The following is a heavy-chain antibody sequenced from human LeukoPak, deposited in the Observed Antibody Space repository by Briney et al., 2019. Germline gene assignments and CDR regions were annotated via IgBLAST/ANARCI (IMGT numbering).Heavy chain of an antibody. D-gene: IGHD4-23*01. V-gene: IGHV3-23*01. CDR2: IGDSGSGG. CDR1: GFNFNYFA. Sequence: GGSLRLSCSASGFNFNYFAMSWIRQAPGKRLEWVTTIGDSGSGGSYADSVRGRFTISRDNSKNIVYLQMHSLRVDVSAVYYCSRIKYGGNSGYHFDYWAQGTLVTVSS. CDR3: SRIKYGGNSGYHFDY. J-gene: IGHJ4*02.